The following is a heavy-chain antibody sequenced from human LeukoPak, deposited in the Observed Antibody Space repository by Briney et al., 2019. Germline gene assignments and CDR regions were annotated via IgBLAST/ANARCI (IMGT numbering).Heavy chain of an antibody. D-gene: IGHD3-10*01. CDR3: ARSFAGFGELSYYYGMDV. Sequence: GGSLRLSCAASGFTFSSYAMSWVRQAPGKGLEWVSAISGSDGSTYYADSVKGRFTISRDNSKNTLYLQMNSLRAEDTAVYYCARSFAGFGELSYYYGMDVWGQGTTVTVSS. CDR2: ISGSDGST. V-gene: IGHV3-23*01. CDR1: GFTFSSYA. J-gene: IGHJ6*02.